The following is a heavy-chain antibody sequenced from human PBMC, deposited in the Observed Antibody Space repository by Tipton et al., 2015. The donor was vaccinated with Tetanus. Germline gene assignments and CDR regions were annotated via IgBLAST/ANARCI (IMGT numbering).Heavy chain of an antibody. J-gene: IGHJ3*01. CDR2: ISSGGDSS. D-gene: IGHD3-16*01. CDR1: GFTFGSYG. CDR3: AKPRWFNAYHF. V-gene: IGHV3-23*01. Sequence: SLRLSCVASGFTFGSYGMSWVRQAPGKGLEWVSAISSGGDSSTIADSVRGRFTISRDNSRSTLFLQMNSVRAEDTARYYCAKPRWFNAYHFWGQGTVVTVSS.